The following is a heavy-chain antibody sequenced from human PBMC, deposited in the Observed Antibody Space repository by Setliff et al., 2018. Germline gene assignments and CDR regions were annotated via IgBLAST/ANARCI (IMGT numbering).Heavy chain of an antibody. CDR3: ARVIGGYDSVDY. Sequence: GGSLRLSCAASGSTFSDYYMSWIRQAPGKGLECVSYISSSSTYTNYADSVKGRFTISRDNARKSLYLQMNSLRAEDTAVYYCARVIGGYDSVDYWGQGTLVTVSS. CDR1: GSTFSDYY. J-gene: IGHJ4*02. V-gene: IGHV3-11*06. CDR2: ISSSSTYT. D-gene: IGHD5-12*01.